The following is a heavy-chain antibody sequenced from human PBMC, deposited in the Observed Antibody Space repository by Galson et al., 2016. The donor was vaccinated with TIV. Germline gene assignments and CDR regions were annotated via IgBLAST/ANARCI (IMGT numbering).Heavy chain of an antibody. Sequence: LVKPTQTLTLTCTFSGFSLNSDGMCVSWIRQPPGKALEWLARIDWDGDEYYSTFLQTRLSISKDTAKNQVVLTMTNMDPVDTATYYCVRTPYGDSFGWYFDLWGRGTLVTVSS. J-gene: IGHJ2*01. CDR1: GFSLNSDGMC. CDR3: VRTPYGDSFGWYFDL. CDR2: IDWDGDE. D-gene: IGHD4-17*01. V-gene: IGHV2-70*11.